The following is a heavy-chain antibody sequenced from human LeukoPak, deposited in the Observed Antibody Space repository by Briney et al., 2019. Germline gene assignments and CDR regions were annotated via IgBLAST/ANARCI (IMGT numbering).Heavy chain of an antibody. CDR2: INHSGST. D-gene: IGHD3-10*01. V-gene: IGHV4-34*01. CDR1: GGSFSGYY. J-gene: IGHJ6*03. CDR3: ARGTEYYYGSGSYFGSSLRDYYYYYMDV. Sequence: SETLSLTCAVYGGSFSGYYWSWIRQPPGKGLEWIGEINHSGSTNYNPSLKSRVTISVDTSKNQFSLKLSSVTAADTAVYYCARGTEYYYGSGSYFGSSLRDYYYYYMDVWGKGTTVTVSS.